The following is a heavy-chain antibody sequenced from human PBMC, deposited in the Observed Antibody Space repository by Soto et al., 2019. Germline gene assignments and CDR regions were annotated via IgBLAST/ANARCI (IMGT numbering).Heavy chain of an antibody. CDR1: GGSISGYY. CDR3: ARYFAWPSGFDI. Sequence: QVQLQESGPGLVKPSETLSLTCTVSGGSISGYYWSWIRQPPGKRLEWIGYIDYYGSTNYNPSLKSRVTISVDTSQKQFSLNLGSVTAADTAIYYCARYFAWPSGFDIWGQGTMVTVSS. CDR2: IDYYGST. V-gene: IGHV4-59*01. D-gene: IGHD3-9*01. J-gene: IGHJ3*02.